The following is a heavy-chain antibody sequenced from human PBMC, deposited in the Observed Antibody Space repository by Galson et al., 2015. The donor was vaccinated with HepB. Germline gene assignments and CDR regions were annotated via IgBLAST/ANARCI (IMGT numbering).Heavy chain of an antibody. J-gene: IGHJ4*02. CDR1: GYTLTELS. CDR3: ATTYYYDSSGYRTFDY. CDR2: FDPEDGET. D-gene: IGHD3-22*01. Sequence: SVKVSCKVSGYTLTELSMHWVRQAPGKGLEWMGGFDPEDGETIYAQKFQGRVTMTEDTSTDTAYMELSSLRSEDTAVYYCATTYYYDSSGYRTFDYWGQGTLVTVSS. V-gene: IGHV1-24*01.